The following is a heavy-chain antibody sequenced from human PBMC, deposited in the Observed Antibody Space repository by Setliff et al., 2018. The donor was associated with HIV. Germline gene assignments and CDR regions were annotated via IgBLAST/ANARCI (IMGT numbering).Heavy chain of an antibody. Sequence: SETLSLTCTVSGGSITSGSDYWSWIRQPAGEGLEWIGHIHVSGTTNYNPSLKSRVTISIDTSKNQFSLKLSSVTAADTAVYYCARHASRDGYDFDYWGQGTLVTVSS. J-gene: IGHJ4*02. V-gene: IGHV4-61*09. CDR2: IHVSGTT. D-gene: IGHD5-12*01. CDR3: ARHASRDGYDFDY. CDR1: GGSITSGSDY.